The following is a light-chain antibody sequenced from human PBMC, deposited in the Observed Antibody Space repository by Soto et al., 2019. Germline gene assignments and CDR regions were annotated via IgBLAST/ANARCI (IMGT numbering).Light chain of an antibody. V-gene: IGKV1-12*01. CDR1: QGSSSW. Sequence: DLQMTQSPSSVSASVGDRVTITCRASQGSSSWLAWYQQKPGKAPKLLIYAASTLQSGVPSRFSGSGSGTDFTLTITSLQAEDFATYYCQQANSFPLTFGGGTKVEIK. CDR3: QQANSFPLT. J-gene: IGKJ4*01. CDR2: AAS.